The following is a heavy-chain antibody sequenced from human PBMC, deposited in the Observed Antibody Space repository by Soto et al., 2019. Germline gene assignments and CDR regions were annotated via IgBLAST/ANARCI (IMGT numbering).Heavy chain of an antibody. CDR3: ARARSNPHGSFDI. D-gene: IGHD3-10*01. J-gene: IGHJ3*02. CDR1: GFTFSSYA. V-gene: IGHV3-30*04. CDR2: ISYDGSNK. Sequence: GGSLRLSCAASGFTFSSYAMHWVRQAPGKGLEWVAVISYDGSNKYYADSVKGRFTISRDNSKNTLYLQMNSLRAEDTAVYYCARARSNPHGSFDIWGQGTMVTVSS.